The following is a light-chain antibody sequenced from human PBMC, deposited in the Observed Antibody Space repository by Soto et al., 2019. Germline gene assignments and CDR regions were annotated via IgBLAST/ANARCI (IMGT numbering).Light chain of an antibody. CDR3: QQYYSTPLT. Sequence: GMTQSPDSRAVSLGYSATINCNSSQILLYRSNNKNYLAWYQQKAGQPPKVLIYWAATRESGVPDRFSGSGSGTDFTLTISSLQAEDVAVYYCQQYYSTPLTSGGGTKVDIK. V-gene: IGKV4-1*01. CDR2: WAA. J-gene: IGKJ4*01. CDR1: QILLYRSNNKNY.